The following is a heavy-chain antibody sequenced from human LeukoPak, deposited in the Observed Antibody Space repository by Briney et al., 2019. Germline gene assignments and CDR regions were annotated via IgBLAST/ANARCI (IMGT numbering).Heavy chain of an antibody. V-gene: IGHV5-51*01. CDR3: ARTRLRLGDSSFFAFEN. J-gene: IGHJ3*02. CDR1: GYSFTSYW. CDR2: IYPVDSET. Sequence: GESLKISCKGSGYSFTSYWIACVRQMPGKGLECVGIIYPVDSETRYSPSFQGQVTISADKSVSTAYLQWSSLKASDTATYYCARTRLRLGDSSFFAFENWGQGTMVTVSS. D-gene: IGHD3-16*02.